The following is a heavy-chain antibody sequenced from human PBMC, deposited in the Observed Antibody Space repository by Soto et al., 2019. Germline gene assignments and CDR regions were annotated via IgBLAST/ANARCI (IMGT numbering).Heavy chain of an antibody. J-gene: IGHJ3*01. CDR3: PSHRGWYSPVDK. CDR2: IIPMFGTT. D-gene: IGHD6-19*01. CDR1: GGSFGGNI. Sequence: QVQLVQSGAELKKPGSSVRVSCRPSGGSFGGNIFSWVRQAPGQGLEWMGGIIPMFGTTKYIQHFQGRVKITADESTSTAYMELSSLRSDDTAVYYCPSHRGWYSPVDKWGQGTQVTVSS. V-gene: IGHV1-69*01.